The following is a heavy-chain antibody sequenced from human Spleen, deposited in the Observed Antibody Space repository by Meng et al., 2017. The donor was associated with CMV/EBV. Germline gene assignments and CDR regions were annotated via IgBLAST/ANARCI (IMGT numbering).Heavy chain of an antibody. CDR1: GGSISSSSYY. V-gene: IGHV4-39*01. Sequence: SETLSLTCTVSGGSISSSSYYWGWIRQPPGKGLEWIGSIYYSGSTYYNPSLKSRVTISIDTSKNQFSRKLSSVTAADTAVYYWARHRGFGSGHSYRGRGFDFWGQGTLVTVSS. D-gene: IGHD3-3*01. J-gene: IGHJ4*02. CDR3: ARHRGFGSGHSYRGRGFDF. CDR2: IYYSGST.